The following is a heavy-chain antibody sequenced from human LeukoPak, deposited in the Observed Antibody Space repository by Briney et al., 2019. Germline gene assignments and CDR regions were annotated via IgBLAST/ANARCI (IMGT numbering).Heavy chain of an antibody. J-gene: IGHJ5*02. CDR2: INPNSGDT. CDR1: GYTFTGYY. V-gene: IGHV1-2*02. Sequence: ASVKVSCKASGYTFTGYYIHWVQQAPGQGLEWMGWINPNSGDTYYAQNFQGRVTMTRDTSISTAYMELTSLRSDDTAIYYCARTVYTTTWLNGFDPWGQGTLVTVSS. CDR3: ARTVYTTTWLNGFDP. D-gene: IGHD2-2*02.